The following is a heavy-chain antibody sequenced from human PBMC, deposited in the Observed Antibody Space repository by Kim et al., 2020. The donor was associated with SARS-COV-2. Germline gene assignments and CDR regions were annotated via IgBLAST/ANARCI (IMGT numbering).Heavy chain of an antibody. CDR3: ARDRFAVPAARGGGTTVPPRHYYYGMDV. CDR2: ISAYNGNT. J-gene: IGHJ6*02. V-gene: IGHV1-18*04. CDR1: GYTFTSYG. D-gene: IGHD2-2*01. Sequence: ASVKVSCKASGYTFTSYGISWVRQAPGQGLEWMGWISAYNGNTNYAQKLQGRVTMTTDTSTSTAYMELRSLRSDDTAVYYCARDRFAVPAARGGGTTVPPRHYYYGMDVWGQGTTVTVSS.